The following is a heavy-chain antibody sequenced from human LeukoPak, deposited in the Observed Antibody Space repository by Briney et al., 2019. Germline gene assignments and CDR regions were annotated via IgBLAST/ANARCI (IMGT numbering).Heavy chain of an antibody. Sequence: PGGSLILSCAAAGFTFSSYGMHWVRQAPGMGLEGVAFIRYDGSNKYYADSVKSRFTSSIDTSNNTMYLQLKHLKVETTAVYYVAKGRYCSSTSCYSTAFDIWGQGTMVTVSS. CDR3: AKGRYCSSTSCYSTAFDI. D-gene: IGHD2-2*02. CDR2: IRYDGSNK. CDR1: GFTFSSYG. J-gene: IGHJ3*02. V-gene: IGHV3-30*02.